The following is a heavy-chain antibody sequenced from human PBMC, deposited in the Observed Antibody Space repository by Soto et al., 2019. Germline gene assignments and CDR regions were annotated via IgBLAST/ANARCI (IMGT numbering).Heavy chain of an antibody. Sequence: NPSETLSLTCIVSGGSVSSGSYYWSWIRQPPGKGLEWIGYIYNSGSTNYNPSLKSRVTISVDTSKNQFSLNLSSVTAADTAVYYCARVSRYYDILTGYYPRVGHWGQGTLVTVSS. J-gene: IGHJ5*02. D-gene: IGHD3-9*01. CDR2: IYNSGST. CDR1: GGSVSSGSYY. CDR3: ARVSRYYDILTGYYPRVGH. V-gene: IGHV4-61*01.